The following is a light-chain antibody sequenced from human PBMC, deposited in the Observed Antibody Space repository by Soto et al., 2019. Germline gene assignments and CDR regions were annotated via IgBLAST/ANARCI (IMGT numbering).Light chain of an antibody. CDR3: QQYGSSRWT. Sequence: EFVLTQSPATLSLSPGERATLSCRASQSVSSSYLAWYQQKLGQAPRLLIYGASSRATGIPDRFSGSGSGTDFTLTISRLEPEDFAVYYCQQYGSSRWTFGQGTKVDIK. CDR2: GAS. V-gene: IGKV3-20*01. CDR1: QSVSSSY. J-gene: IGKJ1*01.